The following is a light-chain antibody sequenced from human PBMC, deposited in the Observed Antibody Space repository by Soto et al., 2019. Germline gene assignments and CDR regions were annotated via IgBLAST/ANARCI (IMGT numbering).Light chain of an antibody. J-gene: IGLJ7*01. CDR2: EVS. CDR3: SSYTSSSSKV. Sequence: QSALTQPASVSGSPGQSITISCTGTSSDVGGYNYVSWYQQQSDKAPKLMIYEVSNRPSGVSNRFFGSKSGNTASLTISGLQAEDEADYYCSSYTSSSSKVFGGGTQLTVL. V-gene: IGLV2-14*01. CDR1: SSDVGGYNY.